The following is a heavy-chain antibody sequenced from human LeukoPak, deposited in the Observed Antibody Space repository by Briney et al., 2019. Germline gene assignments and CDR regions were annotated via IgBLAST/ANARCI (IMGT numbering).Heavy chain of an antibody. J-gene: IGHJ5*02. D-gene: IGHD1-26*01. CDR1: GGSISSSGYY. CDR2: IYYSGST. Sequence: SETLSLTRTVSGGSISSSGYYWGWIRQPPGKGLEWIASIYYSGSTYYNPSLKSRVTISVDTSKNQLSLKLSSLTAADTAVYYCARHEYSGSYYGLSWFDPWGQETLVTVSS. CDR3: ARHEYSGSYYGLSWFDP. V-gene: IGHV4-39*01.